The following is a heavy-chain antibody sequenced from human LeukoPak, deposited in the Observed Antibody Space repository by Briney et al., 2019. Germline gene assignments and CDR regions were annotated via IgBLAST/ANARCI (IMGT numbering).Heavy chain of an antibody. CDR1: GFTFSSYV. J-gene: IGHJ6*02. CDR3: AKGSSDYYGMDV. CDR2: ISGRGGAT. V-gene: IGHV3-23*01. Sequence: GGSLRLSCAASGFTFSSYVMSWVRQAPGKGLEWVSGISGRGGATYYVDSVKGRFTISRDNSKNTLYLQMNNLRAEDTAVYYCAKGSSDYYGMDVWGQGTTLTVSS.